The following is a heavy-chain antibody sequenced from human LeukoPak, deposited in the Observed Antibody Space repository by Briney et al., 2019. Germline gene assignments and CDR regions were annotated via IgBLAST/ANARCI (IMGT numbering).Heavy chain of an antibody. CDR1: GGSISSYY. Sequence: SETLSLTCTVSGGSISSYYWSWIRQPPGKGLEWIGYIYYSGSTNYNPSLKSRVTISVDTSKNQFSLKLSSVTAADTAVYYCARAARYYYDSSGPRWFDPWGQGTLVTVSS. D-gene: IGHD3-22*01. CDR3: ARAARYYYDSSGPRWFDP. J-gene: IGHJ5*02. V-gene: IGHV4-59*01. CDR2: IYYSGST.